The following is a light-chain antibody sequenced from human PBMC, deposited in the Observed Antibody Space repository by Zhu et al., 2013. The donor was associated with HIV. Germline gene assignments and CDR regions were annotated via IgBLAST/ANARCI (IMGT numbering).Light chain of an antibody. CDR2: GAS. Sequence: EIVLTQSPGTLSLSPGERATLSCRASQSVSSSHLAWYQQKPGQAPRLLIHGASSRAIGIPDRFSGSGSGTDFTLTISRVEPEDFAVYYCQHYGRSPPMYTFGQGTKLEI. CDR3: QHYGRSPPMYT. J-gene: IGKJ2*01. V-gene: IGKV3-20*01. CDR1: QSVSSSH.